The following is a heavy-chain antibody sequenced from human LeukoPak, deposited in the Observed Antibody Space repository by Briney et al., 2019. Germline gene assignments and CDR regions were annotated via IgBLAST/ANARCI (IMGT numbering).Heavy chain of an antibody. CDR1: GGSGSRGSYY. V-gene: IGHV4-61*01. CDR3: ARINRGYSFGFFGYFDY. D-gene: IGHD5-18*01. J-gene: IGHJ4*02. Sequence: PSETLSLTCTVSGGSGSRGSYYWSWIRQPPGKGLEWIGYIYYSGSTNYNPSLKSRVTISVDTSKNQFSLKLSSVTAADTAVYYCARINRGYSFGFFGYFDYWGQGTLVTVSS. CDR2: IYYSGST.